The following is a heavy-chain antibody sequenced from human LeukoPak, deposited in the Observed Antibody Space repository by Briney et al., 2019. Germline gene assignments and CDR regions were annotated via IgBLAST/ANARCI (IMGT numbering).Heavy chain of an antibody. J-gene: IGHJ5*02. CDR3: ARDYTGYFP. CDR2: IKTDGSEK. CDR1: GFTFSSYW. V-gene: IGHV3-7*03. D-gene: IGHD3-9*01. Sequence: GGSLRLSCEASGFTFSSYWVSWVRQAPGKGLEWVANIKTDGSEKYYVDSVKGRFTISRDSAKNSLYLQMNSLRAEDTAVYYCARDYTGYFPWGQGTLVIVSS.